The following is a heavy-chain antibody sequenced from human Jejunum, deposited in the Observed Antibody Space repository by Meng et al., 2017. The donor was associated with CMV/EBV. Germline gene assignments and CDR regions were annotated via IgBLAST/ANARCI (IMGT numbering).Heavy chain of an antibody. Sequence: GRYTVNWVRQAPGKGLEWVSSISSGSNFIYYADSMKGRFTISRDNAKNSLYLQMNSLRAEDTAVYYCARGRVRGIASAGAMVSWGQGTLVTVSS. CDR3: ARGRVRGIASAGAMVS. J-gene: IGHJ5*02. CDR2: ISSGSNFI. V-gene: IGHV3-21*01. D-gene: IGHD6-13*01. CDR1: GRYT.